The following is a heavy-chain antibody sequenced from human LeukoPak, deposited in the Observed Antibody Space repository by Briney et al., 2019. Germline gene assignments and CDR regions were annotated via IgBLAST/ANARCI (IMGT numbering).Heavy chain of an antibody. CDR1: GGTFSSYA. Sequence: SVKVSCKASGGTFSSYAISWVRQAPGQGLEWMGGIIPIFGTANYAQKFQGRVTITTDESTSTAYMELSSLRSEDTAVYYCATAAGYCSGGSCYSVREDDAFDIWGQGTMVTVSS. V-gene: IGHV1-69*05. D-gene: IGHD2-15*01. J-gene: IGHJ3*02. CDR3: ATAAGYCSGGSCYSVREDDAFDI. CDR2: IIPIFGTA.